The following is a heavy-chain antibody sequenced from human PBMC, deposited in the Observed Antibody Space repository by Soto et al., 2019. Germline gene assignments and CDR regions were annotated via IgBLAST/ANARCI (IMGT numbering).Heavy chain of an antibody. CDR2: IYYSGST. V-gene: IGHV4-59*08. CDR3: ARASGAYSGGSYYYYYYYGMDV. CDR1: GGSISSYY. Sequence: SETLSLTCTVSGGSISSYYWSWIRQPPGKGLEWIGYIYYSGSTYYNPSLKSRVTISVDTSKNQFSLKLSSVTAADTAVYYCARASGAYSGGSYYYYYYYGMDVWGQGTTVTVSS. J-gene: IGHJ6*02. D-gene: IGHD2-15*01.